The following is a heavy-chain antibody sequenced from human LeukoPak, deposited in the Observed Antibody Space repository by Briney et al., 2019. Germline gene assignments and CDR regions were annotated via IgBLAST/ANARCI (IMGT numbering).Heavy chain of an antibody. CDR1: GFTFSSYW. Sequence: GGSLRLSCAASGFTFSSYWMHWVRQAPGKGLVWVSRINSVGSRTTYADSVKGRFTISRNNAKNTLYLQMNSLRAEDTAVYYCARVGARLGAFDIWGQGTMVTVSS. J-gene: IGHJ3*02. D-gene: IGHD6-25*01. CDR2: INSVGSRT. CDR3: ARVGARLGAFDI. V-gene: IGHV3-74*01.